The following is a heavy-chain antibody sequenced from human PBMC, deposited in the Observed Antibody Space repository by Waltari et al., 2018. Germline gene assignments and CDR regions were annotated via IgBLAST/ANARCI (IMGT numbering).Heavy chain of an antibody. CDR2: IYYSGRT. V-gene: IGHV4-59*01. Sequence: QVQLQESGPGLVKPSETLSLTCTVSGGSISSYYWSWIRQPPGKGLEWIGYIYYSGRTNYTPSLKSRVTISVDTSKNQFSLKLSSVTAADTAVYYCARDRRDGYHLMVGYYYGMDVWGQGTTVTVSS. J-gene: IGHJ6*02. CDR1: GGSISSYY. D-gene: IGHD5-12*01. CDR3: ARDRRDGYHLMVGYYYGMDV.